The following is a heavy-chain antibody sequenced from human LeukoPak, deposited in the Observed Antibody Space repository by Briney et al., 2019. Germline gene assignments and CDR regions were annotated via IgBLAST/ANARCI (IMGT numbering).Heavy chain of an antibody. V-gene: IGHV3-21*01. J-gene: IGHJ4*02. D-gene: IGHD3-22*01. CDR1: GFTFSSYR. Sequence: GGSLRLSCAASGFTFSSYRMNWIRQALRKGLEWVSSISGSGEFILYADSLKGRFTISRDNGKNSLYLQMNSLRPEDTAVYYCAKDDSHGYHFFDSWGQGTLVTVSS. CDR3: AKDDSHGYHFFDS. CDR2: ISGSGEFI.